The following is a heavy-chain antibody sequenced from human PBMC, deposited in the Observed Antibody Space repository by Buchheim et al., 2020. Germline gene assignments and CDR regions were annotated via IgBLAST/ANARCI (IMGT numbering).Heavy chain of an antibody. Sequence: QVQLQQWGAGLLKPSETLSLTCAVYGGSFSGYYWSWIRRPPGKGLEWIGEINHSGSTNYNPSLKSRVTISVDTSKNQFSLKLSSVTAADTAVYYCARDSPYYYWYYGMDVWGQGTT. CDR1: GGSFSGYY. V-gene: IGHV4-34*01. D-gene: IGHD2-21*01. CDR2: INHSGST. J-gene: IGHJ6*02. CDR3: ARDSPYYYWYYGMDV.